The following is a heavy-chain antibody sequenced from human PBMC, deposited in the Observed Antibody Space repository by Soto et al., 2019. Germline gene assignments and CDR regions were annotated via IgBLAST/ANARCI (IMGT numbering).Heavy chain of an antibody. CDR3: ATIPATTILTDY. CDR1: GGSISRSSYY. Sequence: PSETLSLTCTVSGGSISRSSYYWGWIRQPPGKGLEWIGSIYYSGSTYYNPSLKSRVTISVDTSKNQFSLKLSSVTAADTAVYYCATIPATTILTDYWGQGTLVTVS. V-gene: IGHV4-39*01. D-gene: IGHD2-2*02. CDR2: IYYSGST. J-gene: IGHJ4*02.